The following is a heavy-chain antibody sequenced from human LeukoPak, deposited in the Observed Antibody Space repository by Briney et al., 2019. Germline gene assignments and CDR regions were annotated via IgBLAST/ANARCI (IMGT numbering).Heavy chain of an antibody. J-gene: IGHJ3*02. V-gene: IGHV4-34*01. D-gene: IGHD5-24*01. CDR2: INHSGST. CDR1: GGSFSGYY. Sequence: PSETLSLTCAVYGGSFSGYYWSWIRQPPGKGLERIGEINHSGSTNYNPSLKSRVTISVDTSKNQFSLKLSSVTAADTAVYYCARARKRWLQLLSAFDIWGQGTMVTVSS. CDR3: ARARKRWLQLLSAFDI.